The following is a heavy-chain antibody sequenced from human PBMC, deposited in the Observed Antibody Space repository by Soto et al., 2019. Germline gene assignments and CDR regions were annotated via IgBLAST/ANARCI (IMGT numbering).Heavy chain of an antibody. J-gene: IGHJ4*02. D-gene: IGHD3-3*01. CDR3: ARDLNFWSPPPDGCFDY. Sequence: EVQLVESGGGLVKPGESLRLSCVASGFTFSSYSMNWVRLAPGKGLEWVSSITSSRNYIDYTDSVKGSFTISRDNAKNSLYLQMNRLRSEDTAVYYSARDLNFWSPPPDGCFDYWGQGSLVTVSS. CDR2: ITSSRNYI. CDR1: GFTFSSYS. V-gene: IGHV3-21*01.